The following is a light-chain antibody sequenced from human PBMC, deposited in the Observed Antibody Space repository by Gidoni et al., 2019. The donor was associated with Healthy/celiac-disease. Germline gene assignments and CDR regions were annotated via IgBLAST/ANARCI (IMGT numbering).Light chain of an antibody. CDR2: GAS. CDR1: QSGSSN. J-gene: IGKJ1*01. CDR3: QQCSNWPPWT. Sequence: EIAMTQSPATLSVSPGERATPSCRASQSGSSNLAWYQQKPGQAPRLLNYGASTRATGIPARFSGRGSGTEFTLTISRLESEDFAVYYWQQCSNWPPWTFGQGTKVEIK. V-gene: IGKV3-15*01.